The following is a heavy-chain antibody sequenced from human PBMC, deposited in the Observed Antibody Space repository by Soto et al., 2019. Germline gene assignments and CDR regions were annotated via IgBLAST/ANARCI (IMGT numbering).Heavy chain of an antibody. J-gene: IGHJ6*02. CDR3: ARDMMIVVVITTLYYYYGMDV. D-gene: IGHD3-22*01. Sequence: GGSLRLSCAASGFTFSSYDMHWVRQATGKGLEWVSAIGTAGDTYYPGSVKGRFTISRENAKNSLYLQMNSLRAGDTAVYYCARDMMIVVVITTLYYYYGMDVWGQGTTVTVSS. CDR1: GFTFSSYD. CDR2: IGTAGDT. V-gene: IGHV3-13*01.